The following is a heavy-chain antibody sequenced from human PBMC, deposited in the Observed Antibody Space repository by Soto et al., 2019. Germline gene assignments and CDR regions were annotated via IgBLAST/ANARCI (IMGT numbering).Heavy chain of an antibody. CDR1: NGSISNNDW. CDR2: INHSGTT. Sequence: QVQLQESGPGLVKPSGTLSLTCAVSNGSISNNDWWSWVRQPPGKGLEWIGEINHSGTTNYNPSLKSRVTILVDKSKNPFSLKLTSVTAADTAVYYCARGITFGGVIFDDWGQGTRVTVSS. J-gene: IGHJ4*02. CDR3: ARGITFGGVIFDD. D-gene: IGHD3-16*01. V-gene: IGHV4-4*02.